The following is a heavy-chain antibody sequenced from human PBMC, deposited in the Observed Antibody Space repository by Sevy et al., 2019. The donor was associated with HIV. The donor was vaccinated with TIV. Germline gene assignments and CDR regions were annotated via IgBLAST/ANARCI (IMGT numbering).Heavy chain of an antibody. CDR1: GYTFTSYG. D-gene: IGHD3-22*01. Sequence: ASVKVSCKASGYTFTSYGISWVRQAPGQGLEWMGWISAYNGNTNYAQKLQGRVTMTTDTSTSTAYMELRSLRSDDTAVYYCARVPTYYYDSSCYYYFDYWGQGTLVTVSS. CDR2: ISAYNGNT. V-gene: IGHV1-18*01. CDR3: ARVPTYYYDSSCYYYFDY. J-gene: IGHJ4*02.